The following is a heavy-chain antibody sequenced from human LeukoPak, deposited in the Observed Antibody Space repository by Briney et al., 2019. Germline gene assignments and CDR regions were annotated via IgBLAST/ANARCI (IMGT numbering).Heavy chain of an antibody. D-gene: IGHD3-10*02. CDR3: AELGITMIGGV. J-gene: IGHJ6*04. CDR2: ISSSGSTI. CDR1: GFTVSSNS. Sequence: GGSLRLSCTVSGFTVSSNSMNWVRQAPGKGLEWVSYISSSGSTIYYADSVKGRFTISRDNAKNSLYLQMNSLRAEDTAVYYCAELGITMIGGVWGKGTTVTISS. V-gene: IGHV3-48*04.